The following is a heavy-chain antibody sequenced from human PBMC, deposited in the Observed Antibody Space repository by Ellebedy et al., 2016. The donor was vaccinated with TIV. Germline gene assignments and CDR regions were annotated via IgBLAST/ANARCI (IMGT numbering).Heavy chain of an antibody. V-gene: IGHV4-34*01. CDR3: ASRYYYYGMDV. CDR1: GGSFSGYY. J-gene: IGHJ6*02. Sequence: MPSETLSLTCAVYGGSFSGYYWSWIRQPPGKGLEWIGEINHSGSTNYNPSLKSRVTVSVDTSKNQFSLKLSSVTAADTAVYYCASRYYYYGMDVWGQGTLVTVSS. CDR2: INHSGST.